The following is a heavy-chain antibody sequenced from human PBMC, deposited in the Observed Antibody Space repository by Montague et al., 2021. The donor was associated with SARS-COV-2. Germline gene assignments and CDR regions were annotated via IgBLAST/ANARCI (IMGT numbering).Heavy chain of an antibody. CDR1: GFTFDDYA. D-gene: IGHD3-10*01. Sequence: SLRLSCAASGFTFDDYAMHWVRQAPGKGLEWVSLISGDGGFTYYADSVKGRFTIPRDNSKNSLYLQMNSLRPEDTALYSCAKDFGALWFGELFSYYFDXWGQGTLVTVSS. V-gene: IGHV3-43*02. CDR2: ISGDGGFT. CDR3: AKDFGALWFGELFSYYFDX. J-gene: IGHJ4*02.